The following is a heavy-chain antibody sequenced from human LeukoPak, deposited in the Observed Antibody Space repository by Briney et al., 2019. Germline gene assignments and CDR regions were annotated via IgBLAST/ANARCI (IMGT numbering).Heavy chain of an antibody. V-gene: IGHV1-69*01. D-gene: IGHD6-19*01. Sequence: SVKVSCKASGGTFSSYAISWVRQALGQGLEWMGGIIPIFGTANYAQKFQGRVTITADESTSTAYMELSSLRSEDTAVYYCASNTVAGGYWYFDLWGRGTLVTVSS. J-gene: IGHJ2*01. CDR1: GGTFSSYA. CDR3: ASNTVAGGYWYFDL. CDR2: IIPIFGTA.